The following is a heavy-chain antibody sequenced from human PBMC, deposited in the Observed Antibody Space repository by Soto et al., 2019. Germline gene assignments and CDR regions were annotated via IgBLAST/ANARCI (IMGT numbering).Heavy chain of an antibody. J-gene: IGHJ6*02. Sequence: QVRLVESGGNVVQPGGSLRLSCATSGFNFNYHGMHWVRQAPGKGLECVDHLCAGGNYAYYAYSVKGRFTISSDQSTNTLYLPMNSLGAEDTAVYYCTRDEQQLANYGMDVWGQGTTVTVSS. CDR1: GFNFNYHG. CDR3: TRDEQQLANYGMDV. V-gene: IGHV3-33*01. D-gene: IGHD6-13*01. CDR2: LCAGGNYA.